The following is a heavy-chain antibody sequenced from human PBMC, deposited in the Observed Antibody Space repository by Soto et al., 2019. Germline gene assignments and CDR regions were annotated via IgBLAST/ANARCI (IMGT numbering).Heavy chain of an antibody. Sequence: GGSLRLSCAASGFTFSSYSMNWVRQAPGKGLEWVSYISSSSSTIYYADSVKGRFTISRDNAKNSLYLQMNSLRAEDTAVYYWARDRITIFGVATPRWMDVWGKGTTVTVSS. D-gene: IGHD3-3*01. CDR3: ARDRITIFGVATPRWMDV. V-gene: IGHV3-48*01. CDR2: ISSSSSTI. J-gene: IGHJ6*04. CDR1: GFTFSSYS.